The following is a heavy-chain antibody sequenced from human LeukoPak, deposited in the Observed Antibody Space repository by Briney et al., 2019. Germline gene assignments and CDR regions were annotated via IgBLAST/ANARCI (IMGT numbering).Heavy chain of an antibody. CDR2: IYPGDSDT. D-gene: IGHD4-23*01. CDR1: GYSFTNYW. Sequence: HGESLKISCKGSGYSFTNYWIGWVRQMPGKGLEWMGIIYPGDSDTKYSPSFQGQVTISADKSINTAYVQWSSLKASDTAMYYCARRVVNNRNWYFNLWGRGTLVTVSS. V-gene: IGHV5-51*01. J-gene: IGHJ2*01. CDR3: ARRVVNNRNWYFNL.